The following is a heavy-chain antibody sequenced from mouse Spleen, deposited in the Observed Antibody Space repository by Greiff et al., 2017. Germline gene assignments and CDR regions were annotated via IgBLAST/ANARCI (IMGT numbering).Heavy chain of an antibody. J-gene: IGHJ2*01. V-gene: IGHV1-76*01. CDR3: ARRYYDSSYFDY. CDR2: IYPGSGNT. CDR1: GYSFTDYY. D-gene: IGHD1-1*01. Sequence: QVQLKESGAELVRPGASVKLSCKASGYSFTDYYINWVKQRPGQGLEWIARIYPGSGNTYYNEKFKGKATLTAEKSPSTAYMQLSSLTSEDSAVYFCARRYYDSSYFDYWGQGTTLTVSS.